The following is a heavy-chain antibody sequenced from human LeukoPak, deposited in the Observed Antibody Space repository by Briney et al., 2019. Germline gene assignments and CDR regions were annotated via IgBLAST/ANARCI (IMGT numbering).Heavy chain of an antibody. Sequence: GGSLRLPCAASGFTFDDYGMSWVRQAPGKGLEWVSGINWNGGSTGYADSVKGRFTISRDNAKNSLYLQMNSLRAEDTALYYCARDYYDSSGYYQNFDYWGQGTLVTVSS. J-gene: IGHJ4*02. CDR3: ARDYYDSSGYYQNFDY. CDR2: INWNGGST. V-gene: IGHV3-20*04. D-gene: IGHD3-22*01. CDR1: GFTFDDYG.